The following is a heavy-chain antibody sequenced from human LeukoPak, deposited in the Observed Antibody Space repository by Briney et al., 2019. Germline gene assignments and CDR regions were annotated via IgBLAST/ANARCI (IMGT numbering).Heavy chain of an antibody. CDR3: ARAGGGSSSRFDP. CDR2: IFHSGST. D-gene: IGHD6-6*01. V-gene: IGHV4-4*02. Sequence: SETLSLTCGVSGGSLSSSYWWSWVRQPPGKGLEWIGEIFHSGSTKYNPSLKSRVTISMDKSKNQFSLNLSSVTAADTAVYYCARAGGGSSSRFDPWGQGTLVTVSS. J-gene: IGHJ5*02. CDR1: GGSLSSSYW.